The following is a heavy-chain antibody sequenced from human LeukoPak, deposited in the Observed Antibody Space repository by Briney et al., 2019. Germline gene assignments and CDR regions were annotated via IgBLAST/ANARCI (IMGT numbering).Heavy chain of an antibody. CDR1: GGSISSGDYY. Sequence: SETLSLTCTVSGGSISSGDYYWSWIRQPPGKGLEWIGYIYYSGSTYYNPSLKSRVTISVDTSKNQFSLKLSSVTAADTGVFYWASGGGYGSGSYDYWGQGTLVTVSS. CDR3: ASGGGYGSGSYDY. V-gene: IGHV4-30-4*01. D-gene: IGHD3-10*01. J-gene: IGHJ4*02. CDR2: IYYSGST.